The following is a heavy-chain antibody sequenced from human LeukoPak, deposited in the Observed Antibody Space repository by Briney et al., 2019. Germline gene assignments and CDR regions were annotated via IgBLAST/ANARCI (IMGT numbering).Heavy chain of an antibody. Sequence: GGSLRLSCAASGFTFSTSSMSWVRQAPGKGLAWVSSISGSGGSTYYADSVKGRFTISRDNSRNTLYLQMNSLRAEDTAVYYCAKPSELLPDYWGQGTLVTVSS. CDR1: GFTFSTSS. CDR2: ISGSGGST. J-gene: IGHJ4*02. D-gene: IGHD1-26*01. V-gene: IGHV3-23*01. CDR3: AKPSELLPDY.